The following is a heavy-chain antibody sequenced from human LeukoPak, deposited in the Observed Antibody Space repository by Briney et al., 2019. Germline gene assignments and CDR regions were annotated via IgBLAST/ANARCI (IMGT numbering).Heavy chain of an antibody. CDR3: TTEERVSSGHCSGGSCYIDY. CDR1: AFTFSNAW. D-gene: IGHD2-15*01. CDR2: IKSKTDGGTT. Sequence: GGSLRLSCAASAFTFSNAWMNWVRQAPGKGLEWVGRIKSKTDGGTTDYAAPVKGRFTISRDDSKNTLYLQMNSLKTEDTAVYYCTTEERVSSGHCSGGSCYIDYWGQGTLVTVSS. V-gene: IGHV3-15*01. J-gene: IGHJ4*02.